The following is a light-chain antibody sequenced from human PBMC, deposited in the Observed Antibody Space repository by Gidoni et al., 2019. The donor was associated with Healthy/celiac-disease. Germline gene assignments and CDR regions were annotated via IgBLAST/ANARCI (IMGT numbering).Light chain of an antibody. CDR1: QSVSSY. V-gene: IGKV3-11*01. CDR3: QQRSIAGT. Sequence: EIVLTQSPATLSLSPGERATLSCRASQSVSSYLAWYQQKPGQAPMLLIYDASNRATGIPSRFSGSGSGTDFTLTISSLEPEDFAVYYCQQRSIAGTFXPXIKVDI. J-gene: IGKJ3*01. CDR2: DAS.